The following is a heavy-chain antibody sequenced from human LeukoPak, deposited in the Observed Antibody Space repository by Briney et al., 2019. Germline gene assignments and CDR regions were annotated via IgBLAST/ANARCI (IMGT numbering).Heavy chain of an antibody. V-gene: IGHV4-59*01. D-gene: IGHD5-24*01. J-gene: IGHJ4*02. CDR3: ARVTDGYTSYFDY. CDR1: GGSISSYY. CDR2: IYYSGST. Sequence: SETLSLTCTVSGGSISSYYWSWIRQPPGKGLEWIGYIYYSGSTNYNPSLKSRVTISVDTSKNQFSLKLSSVTAADTAVYYCARVTDGYTSYFDYWGQGTLVTVSS.